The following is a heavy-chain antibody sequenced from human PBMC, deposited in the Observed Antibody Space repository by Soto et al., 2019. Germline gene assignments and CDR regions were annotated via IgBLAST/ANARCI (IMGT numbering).Heavy chain of an antibody. CDR3: ARDRGPQGVWFGESPSDNWFDP. CDR1: GGSISSYY. D-gene: IGHD3-10*01. V-gene: IGHV4-59*01. CDR2: IYYSGST. Sequence: SETLSLTCTVSGGSISSYYWSWIRQPPGKGLEWIGYIYYSGSTNYNPSLKSRVTISVDTSKNQFSLKLSSVTAADTAVYYCARDRGPQGVWFGESPSDNWFDPWGQGTLVTVSS. J-gene: IGHJ5*02.